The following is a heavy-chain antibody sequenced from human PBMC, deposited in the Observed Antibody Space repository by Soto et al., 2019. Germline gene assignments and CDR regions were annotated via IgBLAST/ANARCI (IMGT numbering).Heavy chain of an antibody. V-gene: IGHV3-9*01. J-gene: IGHJ4*02. CDR1: GFTFDDYA. CDR2: ISWNSGSI. D-gene: IGHD6-19*01. Sequence: GESLSLSCAASGFTFDDYAMHWVRQAPGKGLEWVSGISWNSGSIGYADFVKGRFTISRDNAKNSLYLQMNSLRAEDTAVEYCSKGSKVGAGGGTVYFDYWGQGTMVTVYS. CDR3: SKGSKVGAGGGTVYFDY.